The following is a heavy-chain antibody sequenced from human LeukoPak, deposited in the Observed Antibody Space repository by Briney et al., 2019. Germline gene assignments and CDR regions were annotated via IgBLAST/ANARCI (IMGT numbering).Heavy chain of an antibody. CDR3: ARQLNQWLVQPFDY. D-gene: IGHD6-19*01. CDR2: IYYNGIT. CDR1: GGSISNSTHY. J-gene: IGHJ4*02. Sequence: SETLSLTCAVSGGSISNSTHYWAWVRQPPGKGLEWIGSIYYNGITYYNPSLKSRVIMSVDTSRNQFSLKLSSVTAADTAVYYCARQLNQWLVQPFDYWGQGPLVTVSS. V-gene: IGHV4-39*01.